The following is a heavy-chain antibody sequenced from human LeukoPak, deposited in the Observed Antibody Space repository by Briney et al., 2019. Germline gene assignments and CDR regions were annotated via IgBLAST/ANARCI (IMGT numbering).Heavy chain of an antibody. V-gene: IGHV4-59*08. CDR3: ARQKTYYDFWSGQPDWFDP. CDR2: IYYSGST. J-gene: IGHJ5*02. D-gene: IGHD3-3*01. Sequence: PSETLSLTCTVSGGSISIYYWSWIRQPPGKGLEWIGYIYYSGSTNYNPSLKSRVTISVDTSKNQFSLKLSSVTAADTAVYYCARQKTYYDFWSGQPDWFDPWGQGTLVTVSS. CDR1: GGSISIYY.